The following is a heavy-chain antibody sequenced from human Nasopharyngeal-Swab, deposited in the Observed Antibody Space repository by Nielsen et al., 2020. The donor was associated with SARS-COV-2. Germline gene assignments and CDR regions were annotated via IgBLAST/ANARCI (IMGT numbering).Heavy chain of an antibody. J-gene: IGHJ6*02. D-gene: IGHD3-16*02. CDR2: ISSSGGTI. CDR3: ARSSDYVWGSYRYHYYYGMDV. V-gene: IGHV3-11*04. Sequence: GESLKISCAASGFTFTDYYMSWIRQAPGKGLEWVSYISSSGGTIYYADSVKGRFTTSRDNAKNSLYLQMNSLRAEDTAVYYCARSSDYVWGSYRYHYYYGMDVWGQGTTVTVSS. CDR1: GFTFTDYY.